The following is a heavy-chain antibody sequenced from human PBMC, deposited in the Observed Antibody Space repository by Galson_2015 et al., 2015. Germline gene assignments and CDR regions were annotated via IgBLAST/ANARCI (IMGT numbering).Heavy chain of an antibody. Sequence: QSGAEVKKPGESLKISCKGSGYSFTSYWIGWVRQMPGKGLEWMGIIYPGDSDTRYSPSFQGQVTISADKSISTAYLQWSSLKASDTAMYYCARPPGRYYYDSSGYHGAEYFQHWGQGTLVTVSS. CDR3: ARPPGRYYYDSSGYHGAEYFQH. D-gene: IGHD3-22*01. V-gene: IGHV5-51*01. CDR1: GYSFTSYW. J-gene: IGHJ1*01. CDR2: IYPGDSDT.